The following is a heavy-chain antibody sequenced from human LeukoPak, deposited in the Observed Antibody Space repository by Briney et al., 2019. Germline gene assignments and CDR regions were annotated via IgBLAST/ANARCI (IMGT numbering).Heavy chain of an antibody. V-gene: IGHV1-8*03. CDR3: ARVPRGDEWLLGIGY. D-gene: IGHD3-22*01. J-gene: IGHJ4*02. CDR2: MNPNSGNT. CDR1: GYTFTSYD. Sequence: GASVKVSCKASGYTFTSYDINWVRQATGQGLEWMGWMNPNSGNTGYAQKFQGKVTITRNTSISTAYMELSSLRSEDTAVYYCARVPRGDEWLLGIGYWGQRTLGTVSS.